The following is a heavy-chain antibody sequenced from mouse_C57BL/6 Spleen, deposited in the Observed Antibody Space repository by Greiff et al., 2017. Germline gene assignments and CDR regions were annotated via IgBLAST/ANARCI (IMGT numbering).Heavy chain of an antibody. CDR2: ISSGSSTI. J-gene: IGHJ4*01. D-gene: IGHD4-1*01. V-gene: IGHV5-17*01. CDR1: GFTFSDYG. CDR3: ARPTGTYYYAMDY. Sequence: EVKLMESGGGLVKPGGSLKLSCAASGFTFSDYGMHWVRQAPEKGLEWVAYISSGSSTIYYADTVKGRFTISRANAKNTLFLQMTSLRSEDTAMYYCARPTGTYYYAMDYWGQGTSVTVSS.